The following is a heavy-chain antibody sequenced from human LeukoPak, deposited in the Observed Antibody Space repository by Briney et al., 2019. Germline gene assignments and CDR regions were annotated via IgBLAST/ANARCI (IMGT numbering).Heavy chain of an antibody. CDR1: GYTFTSYY. CDR2: INPSGGST. Sequence: ASVKVSCKASGYTFTSYYMHWVRQAPGQGLEWMGIINPSGGSTSYAQKFRGRVTMTRDTSTSTVYMELSSLRSEDTAVYYCARGGTTVVTEDWFDPWGQGTLATVSS. CDR3: ARGGTTVVTEDWFDP. D-gene: IGHD4-23*01. V-gene: IGHV1-46*01. J-gene: IGHJ5*02.